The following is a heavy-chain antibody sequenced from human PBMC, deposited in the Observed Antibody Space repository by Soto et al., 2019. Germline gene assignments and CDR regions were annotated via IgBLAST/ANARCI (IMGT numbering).Heavy chain of an antibody. V-gene: IGHV3-23*01. Sequence: GGSLRLSCAASGFTFSGYAMTWVRQAPGKGLNWVSAITSGGDTFFADSVKGRFTISRDHSKNTFYLQMNSLTAEDTAVYYCAKAFRYFDWLVRPWNAMDVWGQGTTVTVSS. D-gene: IGHD3-9*01. CDR3: AKAFRYFDWLVRPWNAMDV. J-gene: IGHJ6*02. CDR2: ITSGGDT. CDR1: GFTFSGYA.